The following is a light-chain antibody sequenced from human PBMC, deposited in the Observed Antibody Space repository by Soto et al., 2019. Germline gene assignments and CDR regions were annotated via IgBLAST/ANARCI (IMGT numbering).Light chain of an antibody. CDR2: DVS. CDR3: SSSTNSTTRV. J-gene: IGLJ1*01. Sequence: QSALTQPASVSGSPGQSITLSCTGTSSDVGAYNSVSWYQQHPGKAPKLIIYDVSTRPSGVSNRFSGSKSGNTASLTISGLQAEDEADYYCSSSTNSTTRVFGTGTKLTVL. V-gene: IGLV2-14*03. CDR1: SSDVGAYNS.